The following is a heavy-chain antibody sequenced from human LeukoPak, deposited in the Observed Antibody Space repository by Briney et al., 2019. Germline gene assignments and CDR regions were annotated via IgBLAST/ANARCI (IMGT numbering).Heavy chain of an antibody. J-gene: IGHJ6*03. Sequence: SETLSLTCTVSGGSISSYYWSWIRQPPGKGLEWIGYIYYSGSTNYNPSLKSRVTISVDTSKNQFSLKLSSVTAADTAAYYCASTVTRYYYYYMDVWGKGTTVTVSS. CDR3: ASTVTRYYYYYMDV. CDR2: IYYSGST. CDR1: GGSISSYY. D-gene: IGHD4-17*01. V-gene: IGHV4-59*08.